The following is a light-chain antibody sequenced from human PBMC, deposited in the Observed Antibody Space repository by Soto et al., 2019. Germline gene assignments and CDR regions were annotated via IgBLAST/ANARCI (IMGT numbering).Light chain of an antibody. CDR1: QSVSNY. CDR3: QQYATSPIT. Sequence: EIVLTQSPATLSLSPGERATLSCWASQSVSNYFVWYQQKPGQAPRLLIYDASSRPTDIPARFSGSGSGTDFTLTIDGLEPEDFAVYYCQQYATSPITFGQGTRLAIK. V-gene: IGKV3-11*01. CDR2: DAS. J-gene: IGKJ5*01.